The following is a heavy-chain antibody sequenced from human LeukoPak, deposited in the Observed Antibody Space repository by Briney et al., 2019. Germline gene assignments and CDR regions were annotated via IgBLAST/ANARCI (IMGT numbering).Heavy chain of an antibody. CDR2: INPNSGDT. V-gene: IGHV1-2*02. D-gene: IGHD3-10*01. CDR3: ARDRYYGSGSYYSFNWFDP. Sequence: ASVKVSCKASGYTFTGYYIHWVRQAPGQGLEWMGWINPNSGDTYNAQKFQGRGTMTRDTSISTAYMELSRLRFDDTAVYYCARDRYYGSGSYYSFNWFDPWGQGTLVTVSS. J-gene: IGHJ5*02. CDR1: GYTFTGYY.